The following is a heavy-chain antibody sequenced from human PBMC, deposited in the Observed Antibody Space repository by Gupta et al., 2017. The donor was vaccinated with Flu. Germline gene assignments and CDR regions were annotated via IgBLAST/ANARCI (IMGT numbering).Heavy chain of an antibody. CDR1: GYSFSSSG. D-gene: IGHD6-19*01. CDR3: ARIYSSGWFEGYFDL. V-gene: IGHV1-18*01. J-gene: IGHJ2*01. CDR2: ISAYDGHT. Sequence: QVQLVQSGAEVKRPGASVKVSCKASGYSFSSSGIPWVRQAPGQGLERMGWISAYDGHTNFAQKFQGRVTMTTDTSTNTAYMELRSLRSDDTATYYCARIYSSGWFEGYFDLWGRGTLVTVSS.